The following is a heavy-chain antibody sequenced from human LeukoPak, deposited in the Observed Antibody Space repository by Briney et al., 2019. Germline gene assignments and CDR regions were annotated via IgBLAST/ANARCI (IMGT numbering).Heavy chain of an antibody. V-gene: IGHV4-59*12. Sequence: SETLSLTCTVSGGSISTYYWSWIRQPPGKGLEWIGYVFYSGSTNYKPSLKSRVTISVDTSKNQFSLKVSSVTAADTAVYYCAREYDFWSGYYRRYYYYMDVWGKGTTVTVSS. D-gene: IGHD3-3*01. J-gene: IGHJ6*03. CDR3: AREYDFWSGYYRRYYYYMDV. CDR2: VFYSGST. CDR1: GGSISTYY.